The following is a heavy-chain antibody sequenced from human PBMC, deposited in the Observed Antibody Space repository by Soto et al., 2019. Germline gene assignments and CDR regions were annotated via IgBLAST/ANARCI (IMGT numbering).Heavy chain of an antibody. CDR3: ASVSSSSFNHYGMDV. V-gene: IGHV5-51*01. D-gene: IGHD6-6*01. CDR2: IYPGDSDT. Sequence: GESLKISCKGSGYSFTSYWIGWVRQMPGKGLEWMGIIYPGDSDTRYSPSFQGQVTISADKSISTAYLQWSSLKASDTAMYYCASVSSSSFNHYGMDVWGQGTTVTVSS. J-gene: IGHJ6*02. CDR1: GYSFTSYW.